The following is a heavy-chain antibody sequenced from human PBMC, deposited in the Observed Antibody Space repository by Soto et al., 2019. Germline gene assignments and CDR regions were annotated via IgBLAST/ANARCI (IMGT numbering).Heavy chain of an antibody. V-gene: IGHV4-39*01. CDR1: GGSISSSSYY. D-gene: IGHD3-3*01. CDR3: AMTYYDFWSGYYYYYYYMDV. CDR2: IYYSGST. Sequence: KPSETLSLTCTVSGGSISSSSYYWGWIRQPPGKGLEWIGSIYYSGSTYYNPSLKSRVTISVDTSKNQFSLKLSSVTAADTAVYYFAMTYYDFWSGYYYYYYYMDVWGKGTTVTVSS. J-gene: IGHJ6*03.